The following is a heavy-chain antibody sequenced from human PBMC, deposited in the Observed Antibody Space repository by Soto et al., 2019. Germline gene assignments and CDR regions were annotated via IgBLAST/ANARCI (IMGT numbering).Heavy chain of an antibody. CDR3: TKVRRGAWTHDFFHV. CDR1: GFPFRTHA. Sequence: EVQLLESGGGLRQPGGSLRLSCTAAGFPFRTHAMTWVRQTPATGLEWISTISGSGVATYYADSVRGRFTISRDNTENTLFIQMNRLRAEDTAMYFCTKVRRGAWTHDFFHVWGQGTQVTVSS. CDR2: ISGSGVAT. D-gene: IGHD1-1*01. J-gene: IGHJ3*01. V-gene: IGHV3-23*01.